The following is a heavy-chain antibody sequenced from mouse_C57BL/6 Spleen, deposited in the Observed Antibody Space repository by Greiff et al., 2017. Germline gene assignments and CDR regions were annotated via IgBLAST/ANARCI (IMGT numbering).Heavy chain of an antibody. Sequence: EVHLVESGEGLVKPGGSLKLSCAASGFTFSSYAMSWVRQTPEKRLEWVAYISSGGDYIYYADTVKGRFTISRDNARNTLYLQMSSLKSEDTAMYYCTREGHGDYFDYWGQGTTRTVSS. CDR1: GFTFSSYA. CDR2: ISSGGDYI. CDR3: TREGHGDYFDY. V-gene: IGHV5-9-1*02. D-gene: IGHD3-3*01. J-gene: IGHJ2*01.